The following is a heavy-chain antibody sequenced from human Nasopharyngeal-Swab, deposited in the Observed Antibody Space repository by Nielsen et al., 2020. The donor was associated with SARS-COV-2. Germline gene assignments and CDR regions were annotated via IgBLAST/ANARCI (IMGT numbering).Heavy chain of an antibody. CDR3: ASTPGDEYYYYYYMDV. CDR2: INHSGST. V-gene: IGHV4-34*01. CDR1: GGSFSGYY. D-gene: IGHD3-10*01. Sequence: GSLRLSCAVSGGSFSGYYWSWIRQPPGKGLEWIGEINHSGSTNYNPSLKSRVIISVDTSKNQFSLKLSSVTAADTAVYYCASTPGDEYYYYYYMDVWGKGTTVTVSS. J-gene: IGHJ6*03.